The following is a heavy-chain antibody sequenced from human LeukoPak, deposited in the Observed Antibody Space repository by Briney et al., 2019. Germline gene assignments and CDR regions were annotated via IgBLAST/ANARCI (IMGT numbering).Heavy chain of an antibody. Sequence: SETLSLTCAVYSGSFSGHYWSWIRQPPGKGLEWIGDINHTGRTNYNPSLESRVTISVDTSKNQFSLKLSSVTAADTAVYYCARSSYYSDSSGYSYFYYYNMDVWGKGTTVTVSS. D-gene: IGHD3-22*01. CDR1: SGSFSGHY. J-gene: IGHJ6*03. CDR3: ARSSYYSDSSGYSYFYYYNMDV. CDR2: INHTGRT. V-gene: IGHV4-34*01.